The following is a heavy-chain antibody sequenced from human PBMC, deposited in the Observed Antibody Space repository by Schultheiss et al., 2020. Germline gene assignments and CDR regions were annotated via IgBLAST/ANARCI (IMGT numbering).Heavy chain of an antibody. CDR2: IKSKTDGGTT. J-gene: IGHJ6*03. Sequence: SCAASGFTFSNAWMNWVRQAPGKGLEWVGRIKSKTDGGTTDYAAPVKGRFTISRDDSKNTLYLQMNSLKTEDTAVYYCTTEMGYCSSTSCLAYYYYYYMDVWGTGTTITVAS. CDR1: GFTFSNAW. CDR3: TTEMGYCSSTSCLAYYYYYYMDV. D-gene: IGHD2-2*01. V-gene: IGHV3-15*07.